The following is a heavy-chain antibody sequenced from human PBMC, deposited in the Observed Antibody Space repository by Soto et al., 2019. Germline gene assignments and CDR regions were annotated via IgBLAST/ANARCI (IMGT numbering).Heavy chain of an antibody. J-gene: IGHJ1*01. CDR2: ISHSGGST. V-gene: IGHV3-23*01. D-gene: IGHD6-13*01. Sequence: GGSLRLSCAASGFTFSSYAMTWVRQAPGKGLEWVSIISHSGGSTYYTDSVKGRFTICRDNSKNTLYLQMNSLRVADSVVYYCAKRLYSSSWYGPEYFQHWGQGTLVTVSS. CDR3: AKRLYSSSWYGPEYFQH. CDR1: GFTFSSYA.